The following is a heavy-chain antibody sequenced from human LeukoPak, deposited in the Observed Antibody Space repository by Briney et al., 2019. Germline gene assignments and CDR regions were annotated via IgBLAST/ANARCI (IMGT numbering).Heavy chain of an antibody. V-gene: IGHV3-21*01. Sequence: PGGSLRLSCAASGFTFSSYAMNWVRQAPGKGLEWVSTISGDSGYIYYAASVKGRFTISRDNAKNSLYLQMNSLRAEDTAVYYCARVSTVEYGMDVWGQGTTVTVSS. CDR3: ARVSTVEYGMDV. CDR1: GFTFSSYA. CDR2: ISGDSGYI. J-gene: IGHJ6*02. D-gene: IGHD4-23*01.